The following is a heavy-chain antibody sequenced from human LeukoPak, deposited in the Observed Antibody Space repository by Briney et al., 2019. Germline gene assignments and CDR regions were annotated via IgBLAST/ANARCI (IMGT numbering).Heavy chain of an antibody. V-gene: IGHV4-59*01. CDR3: ARGRDSSGYLPYFDY. J-gene: IGHJ4*02. D-gene: IGHD3-22*01. CDR1: GGSISSYY. CDR2: IYYSGST. Sequence: SETLSLTCTVSGGSISSYYWSWIRQPPGKGLEWIGYIYYSGSTNYNPSLKSRVTISVDTSKNQFSLKLSSVTAADTAVYYCARGRDSSGYLPYFDYWGQGTLVTVSS.